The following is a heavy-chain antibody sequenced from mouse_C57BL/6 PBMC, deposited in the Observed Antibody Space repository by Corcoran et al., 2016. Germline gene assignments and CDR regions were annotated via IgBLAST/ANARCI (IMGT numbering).Heavy chain of an antibody. D-gene: IGHD3-2*02. CDR3: ARMRETAQATFAY. CDR1: GYTFTDYY. V-gene: IGHV1-26*01. J-gene: IGHJ3*01. Sequence: EVQLQQSGPELVKPGASVKISCKASGYTFTDYYMNWVKQSHGKSLEWIGDINPNNGGTSYNQKFKGKATLTVDKSSSTAYMELRSLTSEDSAVYYCARMRETAQATFAYWGQGTLVTVSA. CDR2: INPNNGGT.